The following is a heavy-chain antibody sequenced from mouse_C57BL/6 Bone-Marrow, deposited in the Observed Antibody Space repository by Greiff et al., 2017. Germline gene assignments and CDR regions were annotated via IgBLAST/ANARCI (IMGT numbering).Heavy chain of an antibody. CDR3: ARRGPVYAMDY. CDR2: ISSGGSYT. V-gene: IGHV5-6*02. CDR1: GFTFSSSG. Sequence: DVKLVASGGALVKPGGSLKLSCAASGFTFSSSGMSWVRQTPDKRLEWVATISSGGSYTYYPDSVQGRFTISRDNAKNTLYLHMSSLKSEDTAMYYCARRGPVYAMDYWGQGTSVTVSS. J-gene: IGHJ4*01.